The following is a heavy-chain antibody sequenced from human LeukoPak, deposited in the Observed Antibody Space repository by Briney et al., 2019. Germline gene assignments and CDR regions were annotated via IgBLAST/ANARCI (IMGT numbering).Heavy chain of an antibody. Sequence: GESLKISCKGSGYSLTSYWIGWVRQVPGKGLEWMGIIYPGDSDTRYSPSFQGQVTISADKSISTAYLQWSSLKASDTAMYYCARHVEVYGSGSYLDYWGQGTLVTVSS. CDR1: GYSLTSYW. V-gene: IGHV5-51*01. J-gene: IGHJ4*02. D-gene: IGHD3-10*01. CDR3: ARHVEVYGSGSYLDY. CDR2: IYPGDSDT.